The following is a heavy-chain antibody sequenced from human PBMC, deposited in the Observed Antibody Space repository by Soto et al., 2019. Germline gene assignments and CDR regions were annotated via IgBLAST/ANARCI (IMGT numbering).Heavy chain of an antibody. CDR1: GGSVSSGSYY. V-gene: IGHV4-61*01. Sequence: SETLSLTCTVSGGSVSSGSYYWSWIRQPPGKGLEWIGDMYYSGSTNYNPSLKSRVTISVDTSKNQFSLKLSSVTAADTAVYYCARGLNSEYQLRGSNYYYYMDVWAKGTTVTVSS. CDR2: MYYSGST. CDR3: ARGLNSEYQLRGSNYYYYMDV. D-gene: IGHD2-2*01. J-gene: IGHJ6*03.